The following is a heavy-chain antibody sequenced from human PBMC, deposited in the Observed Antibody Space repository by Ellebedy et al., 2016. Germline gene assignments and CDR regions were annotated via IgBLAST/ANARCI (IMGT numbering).Heavy chain of an antibody. D-gene: IGHD4/OR15-4a*01. CDR2: ISYDGSNK. CDR3: TMSDYRY. V-gene: IGHV3-30*03. CDR1: GFTFSSYG. Sequence: GGSLRLSXAASGFTFSSYGMHWVRQAPGKGLEWVAVISYDGSNKYYADSVKGRFTISRDNSKNTLYLQMNSLRAEDTAVYYCTMSDYRYWGQGTLVTVSS. J-gene: IGHJ4*02.